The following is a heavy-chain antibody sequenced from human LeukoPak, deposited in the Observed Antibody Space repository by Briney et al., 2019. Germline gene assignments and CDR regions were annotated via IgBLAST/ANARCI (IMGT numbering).Heavy chain of an antibody. J-gene: IGHJ3*02. CDR2: IGTAGDT. V-gene: IGHV3-13*04. CDR1: GFAFSSYD. D-gene: IGHD3-10*01. Sequence: GGSLRLSCAASGFAFSSYDMHWVRQATGKGLEWVLAIGTAGDTYYPGSVKGRFTISRENAKNSLYLQMNSLRAGDTAVYYRARAYRGYYGSGSYYNDAFDIWGQGTMVTVSS. CDR3: ARAYRGYYGSGSYYNDAFDI.